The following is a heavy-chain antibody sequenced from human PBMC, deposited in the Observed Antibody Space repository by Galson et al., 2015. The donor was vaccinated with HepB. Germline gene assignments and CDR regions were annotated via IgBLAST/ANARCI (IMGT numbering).Heavy chain of an antibody. D-gene: IGHD3-10*02. CDR1: GFTFEDYG. J-gene: IGHJ3*02. Sequence: SLRLSCAASGFTFEDYGMSWVRQAPRKGLEWVSGINWNGGSTGYADSVKGRFTISRDNAKNSLYLQMNSLRVEDTALYHCVCSHAHDAFDIWGQGTMVTVSS. V-gene: IGHV3-20*01. CDR2: INWNGGST. CDR3: VCSHAHDAFDI.